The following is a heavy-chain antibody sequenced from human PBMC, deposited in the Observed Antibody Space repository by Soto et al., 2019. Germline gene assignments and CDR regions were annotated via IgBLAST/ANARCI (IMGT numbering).Heavy chain of an antibody. V-gene: IGHV5-10-1*01. CDR2: IDPSDSYT. CDR3: ARLQAAAGDNDLTFDY. D-gene: IGHD6-13*01. CDR1: GYSFTSYW. Sequence: EVQLVQSGAEVKKPGESLRISCKGSGYSFTSYWISWVRQMPGKGLEWRGRIDPSDSYTNYSPSFHGHVTTSADKSISTAYLQWSSLKASDTAMYYCARLQAAAGDNDLTFDYWGQGTLVTVSS. J-gene: IGHJ4*02.